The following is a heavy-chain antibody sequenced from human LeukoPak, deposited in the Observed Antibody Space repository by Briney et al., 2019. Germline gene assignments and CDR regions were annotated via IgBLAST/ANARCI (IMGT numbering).Heavy chain of an antibody. CDR3: ASLVPAAAANDAFDI. CDR1: GFTFSSYW. D-gene: IGHD2-2*01. J-gene: IGHJ3*02. CDR2: IKQDGREK. V-gene: IGHV3-7*03. Sequence: GGSLRLSCVTSGFTFSSYWMSWVRQAPGKGLEWVAHIKQDGREKYHVDSVKGRFTISRDNAKNSLYLQMNSLRAEDTALYYCASLVPAAAANDAFDIWGQGTMVTVSS.